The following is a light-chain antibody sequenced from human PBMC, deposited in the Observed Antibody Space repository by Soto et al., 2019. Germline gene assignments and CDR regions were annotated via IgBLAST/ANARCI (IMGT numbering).Light chain of an antibody. V-gene: IGLV2-14*01. CDR1: SSDVGGYNS. CDR2: DVT. CDR3: SSFTSSITYV. Sequence: QSVLTQPASVSGSPGQSITISCTGTSSDVGGYNSVSWYRQDPGKAPKLMIYDVTNRPSGVSNRFSGSKSGNTASLTISGLQAEHEADYYCSSFTSSITYVFGTGIKVAVL. J-gene: IGLJ1*01.